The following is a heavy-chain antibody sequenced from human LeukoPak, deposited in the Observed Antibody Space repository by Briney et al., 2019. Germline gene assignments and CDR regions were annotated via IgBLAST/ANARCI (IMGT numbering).Heavy chain of an antibody. Sequence: ASVKVSCKASGYTFTGYYMHWVRQAPGQGLEWMGWINPNSGGTNYAQKFQGRVTMTRDTSISTAYMELSRLRSYDTAVYYCARKISTVTNENWFDPWGQGTLVTVSS. CDR1: GYTFTGYY. D-gene: IGHD4-17*01. J-gene: IGHJ5*02. CDR2: INPNSGGT. V-gene: IGHV1-2*02. CDR3: ARKISTVTNENWFDP.